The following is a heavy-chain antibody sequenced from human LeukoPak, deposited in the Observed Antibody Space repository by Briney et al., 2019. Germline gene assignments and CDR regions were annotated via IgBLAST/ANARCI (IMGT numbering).Heavy chain of an antibody. Sequence: GGSLRLSCSASGFNFSAYYINWIRQAPGKGLEWVSYISGSGTTEAYAESVKVRFTISMDNGKHTVSLQMNGVRDEHTALYYCARAPRDCGPVCYTGYCDTWGRGTLVTVSS. CDR2: ISGSGTTE. CDR1: GFNFSAYY. J-gene: IGHJ4*02. D-gene: IGHD2-21*01. V-gene: IGHV3-11*01. CDR3: ARAPRDCGPVCYTGYCDT.